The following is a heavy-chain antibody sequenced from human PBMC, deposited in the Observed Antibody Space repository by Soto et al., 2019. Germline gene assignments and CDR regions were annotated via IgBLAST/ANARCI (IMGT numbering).Heavy chain of an antibody. D-gene: IGHD3-22*01. J-gene: IGHJ4*01. CDR1: GFTFSSYA. V-gene: IGHV3-23*01. Sequence: SGGSLRLSCAASGFTFSSYAMSWVRQAPGKGLEWVSSFSGGGGTTDFAASVKGRFAISRDDSTHMVYLQMTSLKTEDTAIYYCTTDSYMTTIVVRFDHWGHGTLVTVSS. CDR3: TTDSYMTTIVVRFDH. CDR2: FSGGGGTT.